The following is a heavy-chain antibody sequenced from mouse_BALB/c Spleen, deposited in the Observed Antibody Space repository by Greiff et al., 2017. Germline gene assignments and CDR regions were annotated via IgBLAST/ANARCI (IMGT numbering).Heavy chain of an antibody. Sequence: VQLQQSGPELVKPGASVKIPCKASGYTFTDYNMDWVKQSHGKSLEWIGDINPNNGGTIYNQKFKGKATLTVDKSSSTAYMELRSLTSEDTAVYYCAREHYRYDGKFAYWGQGTLVTVSA. CDR3: AREHYRYDGKFAY. J-gene: IGHJ3*01. V-gene: IGHV1-18*01. CDR1: GYTFTDYN. CDR2: INPNNGGT. D-gene: IGHD2-14*01.